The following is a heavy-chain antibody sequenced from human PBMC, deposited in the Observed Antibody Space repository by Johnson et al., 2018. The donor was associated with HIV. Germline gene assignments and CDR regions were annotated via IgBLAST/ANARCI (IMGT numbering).Heavy chain of an antibody. Sequence: QVYLVESGGGVVQPGRSLRLSCAASGFIFSSYGMSWVRQAPGKGLEWVAVIWYDGSNKYYTDSVKGRFTVSRDSSKTTLFLQMKSLRPEDTAVYFWARGVVGVLSNALDLWGQGTMVTVSS. CDR3: ARGVVGVLSNALDL. CDR2: IWYDGSNK. J-gene: IGHJ3*01. D-gene: IGHD3-16*01. CDR1: GFIFSSYG. V-gene: IGHV3-33*01.